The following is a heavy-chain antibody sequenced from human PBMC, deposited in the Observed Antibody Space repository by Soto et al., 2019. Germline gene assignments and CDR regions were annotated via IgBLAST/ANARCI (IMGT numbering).Heavy chain of an antibody. J-gene: IGHJ4*02. V-gene: IGHV1-18*04. Sequence: QVQLVQSGAEVKKPGASVKVSCKASGYTFTSYGISWVRQAPGQGLEWLGWISAYNGNTNYAQKLQGSVTMTTDPSTSTAYMELRSLRSDDTAVYYCARDEGIAVAGTSAYWGQGTLVTVSS. CDR1: GYTFTSYG. CDR3: ARDEGIAVAGTSAY. CDR2: ISAYNGNT. D-gene: IGHD6-19*01.